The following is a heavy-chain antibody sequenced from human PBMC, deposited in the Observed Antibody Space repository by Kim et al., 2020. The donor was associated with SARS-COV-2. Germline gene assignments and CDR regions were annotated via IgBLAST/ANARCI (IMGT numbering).Heavy chain of an antibody. D-gene: IGHD3-3*01. CDR2: TYYTSKLYN. J-gene: IGHJ4*02. V-gene: IGHV6-1*01. CDR3: ARGKFFGY. CDR1: GDSVSRYI. Sequence: SQTLSLTCAVSGDSVSRYIWTWIRQSPSRGLEWLGRTYYTSKLYNDYAPSLKSRITIKPDTSKNQVSLQLNSVTPEDTAVYFCARGKFFGYWGQGTLVTV.